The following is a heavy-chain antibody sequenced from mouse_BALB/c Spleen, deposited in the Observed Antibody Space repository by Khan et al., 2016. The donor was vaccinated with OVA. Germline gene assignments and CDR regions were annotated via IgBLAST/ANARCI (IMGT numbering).Heavy chain of an antibody. V-gene: IGHV1S29*02. J-gene: IGHJ3*01. CDR1: GYRFTDYN. CDR2: FFPNSGGS. CDR3: TRSGYGSFGY. Sequence: VQLQQSGPELVKPGASVKISCKASGYRFTDYNMDWVKQSHGKSLEWIGYFFPNSGGSGYNQKFQTKATLTVDSSSSTAYMALRGLTSAASAGYYCTRSGYGSFGYWGQGTLVTVSA. D-gene: IGHD1-1*01.